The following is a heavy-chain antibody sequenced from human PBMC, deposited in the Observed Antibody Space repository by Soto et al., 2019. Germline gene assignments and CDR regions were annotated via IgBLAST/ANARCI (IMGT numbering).Heavy chain of an antibody. CDR1: GFTFSSYS. V-gene: IGHV3-21*01. CDR3: AREDYDFWSGLDY. CDR2: ISSSSSYI. D-gene: IGHD3-3*01. J-gene: IGHJ4*02. Sequence: GGSLRLLCAASGFTFSSYSMSWVRQAPGKGLEWVSSISSSSSYIYYADSVKGRFTISRDNAKNSLYLQMNSLRAEDTAVYYCAREDYDFWSGLDYWGQGTLVTVSS.